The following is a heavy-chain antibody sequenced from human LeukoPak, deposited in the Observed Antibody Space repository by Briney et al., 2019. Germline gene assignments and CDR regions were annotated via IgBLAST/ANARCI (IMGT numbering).Heavy chain of an antibody. CDR2: FDPEDGET. Sequence: ASVKVSCKVSGYTLTELSMHWVRQAPGKGLERMGGFDPEDGETIYAQKFQGRVTMTEDTSTDTAYMELSSLRSEDTAVYYCATETAAGTVSVSWFDPWGQGTLVTVSS. J-gene: IGHJ5*02. CDR1: GYTLTELS. CDR3: ATETAAGTVSVSWFDP. D-gene: IGHD6-13*01. V-gene: IGHV1-24*01.